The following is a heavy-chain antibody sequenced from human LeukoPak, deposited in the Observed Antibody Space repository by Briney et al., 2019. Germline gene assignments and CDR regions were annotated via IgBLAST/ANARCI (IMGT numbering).Heavy chain of an antibody. CDR2: MYAGGTT. V-gene: IGHV3-53*01. Sequence: GGSLRLSCAASGVIVSRNFMSWVRQAPGKGLQWVAIMYAGGTTDHSESVRGRFHISRDTSNNTLSLQMNSLRAEDTAVYYCARGSGSGWPLDRWGQGTLVTVSS. CDR3: ARGSGSGWPLDR. D-gene: IGHD6-19*01. J-gene: IGHJ5*02. CDR1: GVIVSRNF.